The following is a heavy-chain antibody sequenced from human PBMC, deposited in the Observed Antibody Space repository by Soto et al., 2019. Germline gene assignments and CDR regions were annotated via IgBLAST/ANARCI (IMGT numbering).Heavy chain of an antibody. J-gene: IGHJ4*02. CDR1: GYTFTSYG. CDR3: AREGSNYLPDTPQHYFDY. CDR2: SSAYNGNT. D-gene: IGHD4-4*01. V-gene: IGHV1-18*01. Sequence: QVQLVQSGAEVKKPGASVKVSCKASGYTFTSYGISWVRQAPGQGLEWMGWSSAYNGNTNYAQKLQGRGTMTTDTSTSTAYMELRSPRSDATAVYYCAREGSNYLPDTPQHYFDYWGQGTLVTVSS.